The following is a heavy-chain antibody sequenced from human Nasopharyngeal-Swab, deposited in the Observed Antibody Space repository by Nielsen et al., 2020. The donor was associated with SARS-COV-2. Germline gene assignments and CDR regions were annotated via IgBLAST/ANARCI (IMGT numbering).Heavy chain of an antibody. D-gene: IGHD4-17*01. J-gene: IGHJ4*02. V-gene: IGHV3-74*01. CDR2: INSDGSST. Sequence: GGSLRLSCAASGFTFSSYWMHWVRQAPGKGLMWVSRINSDGSSTTYADSVKGRFTISRDNAKNTLYLQMNSLRAVDTAVYYCARAGNGDYVPPDYWGQGTLVTVSS. CDR3: ARAGNGDYVPPDY. CDR1: GFTFSSYW.